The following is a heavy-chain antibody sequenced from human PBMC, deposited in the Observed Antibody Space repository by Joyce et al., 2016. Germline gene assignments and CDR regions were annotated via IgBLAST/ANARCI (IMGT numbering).Heavy chain of an antibody. V-gene: IGHV1-69*01. CDR2: IMPVVGTP. J-gene: IGHJ6*02. Sequence: QVQVVQSGTEVKKHGSSVKVSCTAYGCSFDESSCNWVRQAPGQGLEWLGGIMPVVGTPIYAPKLKGRLTIIADDSTGTVHMEMSGLTSDDTALYYCALRTKIFTVVRPQVEALDVWGQGTMVIVS. CDR1: GCSFDESS. CDR3: ALRTKIFTVVRPQVEALDV. D-gene: IGHD3-3*01.